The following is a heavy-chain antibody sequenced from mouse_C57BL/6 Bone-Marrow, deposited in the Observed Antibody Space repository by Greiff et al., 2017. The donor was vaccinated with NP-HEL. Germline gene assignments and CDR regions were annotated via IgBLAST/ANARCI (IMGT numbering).Heavy chain of an antibody. J-gene: IGHJ3*01. CDR2: IHPNSGST. V-gene: IGHV1-64*01. CDR3: ARRGYGSSSWFAY. CDR1: GYTFTSYW. D-gene: IGHD1-1*01. Sequence: QVQLQQPGAELVKPGASVKLSCKASGYTFTSYWMHWVKQRPGQGLEWIGMIHPNSGSTNYNEKFKSKATLSVDKSSSTAYMQLSSLTSEDSAVYYCARRGYGSSSWFAYWGQGTLVTVSA.